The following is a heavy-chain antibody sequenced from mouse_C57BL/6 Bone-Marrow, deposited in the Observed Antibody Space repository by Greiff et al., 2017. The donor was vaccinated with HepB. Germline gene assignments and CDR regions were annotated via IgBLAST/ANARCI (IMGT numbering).Heavy chain of an antibody. CDR1: GYTFTDYY. D-gene: IGHD2-14*01. Sequence: VQLQQPGAELVRPGASVKLSCKASGYTFTDYYINWVKQRPGQGLEWIARIYPGSGNTHYNEKFKGKATLTVEKSSSTAYMQLSSLTSEDSAVCFCSRGVLFYFDGWGTGTTLTVSS. CDR2: IYPGSGNT. CDR3: SRGVLFYFDG. V-gene: IGHV1-76*01. J-gene: IGHJ2*01.